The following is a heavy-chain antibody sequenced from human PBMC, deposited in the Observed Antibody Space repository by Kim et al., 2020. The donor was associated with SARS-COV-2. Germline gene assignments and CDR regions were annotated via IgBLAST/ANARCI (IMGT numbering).Heavy chain of an antibody. Sequence: GGSLRLSCAASGFTFSSYAISWVRQAPGKGLEWVSAISGSGGSTYYADSVKGRFTISRDNSKNTLYLQMNSLRDEDTAIYYCAKKSKIVLMVFAIEEGPFDRWGEGTLVTASS. CDR3: AKKSKIVLMVFAIEEGPFDR. CDR1: GFTFSSYA. V-gene: IGHV3-23*01. CDR2: ISGSGGST. J-gene: IGHJ4*02. D-gene: IGHD2-8*01.